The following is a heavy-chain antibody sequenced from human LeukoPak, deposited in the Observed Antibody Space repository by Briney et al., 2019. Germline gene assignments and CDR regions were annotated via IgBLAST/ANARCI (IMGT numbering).Heavy chain of an antibody. CDR1: GFTVSSNY. CDR2: LYSGGNT. J-gene: IGHJ4*02. V-gene: IGHV3-53*01. CDR3: ARANDFWSGIIDY. Sequence: GGSLRLSCAASGFTVSSNYMSWVRQAPGKGLEWLSVLYSGGNTYYLDSVKGRFTISRDNSKNTLYLQMNSLRVEDTAAYYCARANDFWSGIIDYWGQGTLVTVSS. D-gene: IGHD3-3*01.